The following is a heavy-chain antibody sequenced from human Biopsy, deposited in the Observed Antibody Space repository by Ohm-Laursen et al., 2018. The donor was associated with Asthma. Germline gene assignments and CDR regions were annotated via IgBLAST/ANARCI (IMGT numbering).Heavy chain of an antibody. D-gene: IGHD6-19*01. Sequence: VKISCKFPGGTFSNFAISWARQAPGQGLEWLGGIMTVFGTTNYAQKFQGRVTITADESTSTAYMEVTSLRSEDTAIYYCARCQVGYSSGWSLLLKKIYYSGMDVWGQGTAVTVSS. J-gene: IGHJ6*02. CDR1: GGTFSNFA. CDR3: ARCQVGYSSGWSLLLKKIYYSGMDV. V-gene: IGHV1-69*13. CDR2: IMTVFGTT.